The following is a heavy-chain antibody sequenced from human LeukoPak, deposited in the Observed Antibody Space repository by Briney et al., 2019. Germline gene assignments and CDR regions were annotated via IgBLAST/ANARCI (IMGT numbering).Heavy chain of an antibody. J-gene: IGHJ4*02. V-gene: IGHV3-30*18. D-gene: IGHD3-10*01. CDR3: ANDYRSGSFHDF. Sequence: GRSLRLSCAASGFTFSSYGMHWVRQAPGKGLEWVAVISYDGSNKYYADSVKGRFTISRDNSKNTLYLQMNSLRAEDTAVYYCANDYRSGSFHDFWGQGTLVTVSS. CDR2: ISYDGSNK. CDR1: GFTFSSYG.